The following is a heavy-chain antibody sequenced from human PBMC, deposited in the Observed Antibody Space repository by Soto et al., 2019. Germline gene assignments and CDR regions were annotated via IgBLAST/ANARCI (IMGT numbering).Heavy chain of an antibody. CDR3: VKCFTGNKAGRDYDYYSMDV. V-gene: IGHV3-23*01. CDR1: GFIFNDYA. Sequence: EVQLLESGGGLVQPGGSLRLSCAASGFIFNDYAMTWVRQAPGKGLEWVSGISGSGGSTYYADSVKGRFTISRDNSKNTLYLQRGSLRGEDTALYYCVKCFTGNKAGRDYDYYSMDVWGKGTTVTVSS. CDR2: ISGSGGST. J-gene: IGHJ6*03. D-gene: IGHD6-6*01.